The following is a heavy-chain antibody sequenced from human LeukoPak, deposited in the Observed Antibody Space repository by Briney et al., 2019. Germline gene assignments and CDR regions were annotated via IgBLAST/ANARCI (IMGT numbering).Heavy chain of an antibody. CDR2: INPNSGGT. CDR1: GYTFTGYY. J-gene: IGHJ4*02. Sequence: ASVKVSCKASGYTFTGYYMHWVRQAPGQGLEWMGWINPNSGGTNYAQKFQGRVTMTRDTSISTAYMELSRLRSDDTAVYYCARFGVVVHPYYFDYWGLGTLVTVSS. D-gene: IGHD3-22*01. V-gene: IGHV1-2*02. CDR3: ARFGVVVHPYYFDY.